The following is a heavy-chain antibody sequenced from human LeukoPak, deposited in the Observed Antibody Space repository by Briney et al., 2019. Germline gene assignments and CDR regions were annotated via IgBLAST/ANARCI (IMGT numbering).Heavy chain of an antibody. CDR3: GKDGHCHDSVCPTKIVVAGYVDH. V-gene: IGHV3-23*01. D-gene: IGHD6-19*01. CDR2: IRAEGHRT. J-gene: IGHJ4*02. Sequence: GGSLTLSCRASGFSFTTYSMNWVRQATGRRLEGVSVIRAEGHRTYYADSVKGRFTISRDNSKNMLYLQLYSLRAEDTAIYYCGKDGHCHDSVCPTKIVVAGYVDHWGQGTLVTVSS. CDR1: GFSFTTYS.